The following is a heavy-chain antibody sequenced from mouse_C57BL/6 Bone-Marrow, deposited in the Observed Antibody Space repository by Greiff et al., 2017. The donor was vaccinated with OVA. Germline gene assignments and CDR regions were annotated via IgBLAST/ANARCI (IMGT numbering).Heavy chain of an antibody. D-gene: IGHD2-4*01. CDR2: INSDGGST. J-gene: IGHJ3*01. Sequence: EVKVVESGGGLVQPGESLKLSCESNEYEFPSHDMSWVRKTPEKRLELVAAINSDGGSTYYPDTMERRFIISRDNTKKTLYLQMSRLRSEDTALYYCAAMITTEPSWFAYWGQGTLVTVSA. V-gene: IGHV5-2*01. CDR3: AAMITTEPSWFAY. CDR1: EYEFPSHD.